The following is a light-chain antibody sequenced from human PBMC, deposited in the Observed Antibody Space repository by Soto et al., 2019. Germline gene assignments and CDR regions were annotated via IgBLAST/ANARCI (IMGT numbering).Light chain of an antibody. J-gene: IGKJ1*01. CDR2: DAS. V-gene: IGKV3-20*01. CDR3: QQYGSSRT. Sequence: EIVLTQSPGTLSLSPGERATLSCRTSQSVSSSSLAWYQQKPGQAPRLLIYDASSRATGIPDRFSGSGSGTDFTLTISRLEPEDFAVYYCQQYGSSRTFGQGTKVDI. CDR1: QSVSSSS.